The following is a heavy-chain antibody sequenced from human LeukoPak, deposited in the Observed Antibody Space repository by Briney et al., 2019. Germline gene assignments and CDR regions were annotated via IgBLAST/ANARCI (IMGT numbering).Heavy chain of an antibody. CDR1: GGSISSYY. CDR3: ARRRTYGSGGSFDY. J-gene: IGHJ4*02. V-gene: IGHV4-4*09. CDR2: IYTSGST. D-gene: IGHD3-16*01. Sequence: PSETLSLTCTVSGGSISSYYWSWIRQPPGEGLEWIGYIYTSGSTNYNPSLKSRVTISVDTSKSQFSLKLSSVTAADTAVYYCARRRTYGSGGSFDYWGQGTLVTVSS.